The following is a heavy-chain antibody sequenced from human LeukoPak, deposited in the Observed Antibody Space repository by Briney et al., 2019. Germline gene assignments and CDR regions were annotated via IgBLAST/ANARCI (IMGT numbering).Heavy chain of an antibody. CDR2: ISGSGGST. D-gene: IGHD4-17*01. CDR3: AKDILKYYGDYVGDAFDI. V-gene: IGHV3-23*01. Sequence: GGSLRLSCAASGFTFSSYAMSWVRQAPGKGLEWVSAISGSGGSTYYADSVKGRFTISRDNSKNTLYLQMNSLRAEDTALYYCAKDILKYYGDYVGDAFDIWGQGTMVTVSS. CDR1: GFTFSSYA. J-gene: IGHJ3*02.